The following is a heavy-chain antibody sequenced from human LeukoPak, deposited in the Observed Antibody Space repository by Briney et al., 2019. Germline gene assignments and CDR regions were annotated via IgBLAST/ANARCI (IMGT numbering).Heavy chain of an antibody. CDR2: IGTSTSYI. D-gene: IGHD3-22*01. CDR1: GFTFSTYI. CDR3: ARSPLIDSSGYQYYFDY. Sequence: GGSLRLSCAASGFTFSTYIMNWVRQTPGKGLEWVSSIGTSTSYIYYADSVKSRFTISRDNAKNSLYLQMNSLRAEDTAVYYCARSPLIDSSGYQYYFDYWGQGTLVTVSS. V-gene: IGHV3-21*01. J-gene: IGHJ4*02.